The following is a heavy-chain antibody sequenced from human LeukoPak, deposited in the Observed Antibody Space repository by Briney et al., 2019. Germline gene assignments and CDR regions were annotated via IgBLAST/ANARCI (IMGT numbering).Heavy chain of an antibody. V-gene: IGHV4-4*02. CDR1: GDSISNSHW. J-gene: IGHJ4*02. Sequence: KTSGTLSLTCAVSGDSISNSHWWSWVRQPPRKGLEWIGEIYHGGSTNFNPSLKSRVTISVDRSNNQFSLRLTSVTAADTAVYYCARGLAYYYDGSGHSYYWGQGTLVTVSS. CDR2: IYHGGST. D-gene: IGHD3-22*01. CDR3: ARGLAYYYDGSGHSYY.